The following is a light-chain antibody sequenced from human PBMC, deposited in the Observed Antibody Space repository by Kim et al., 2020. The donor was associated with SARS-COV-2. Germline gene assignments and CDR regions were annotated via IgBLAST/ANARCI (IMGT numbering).Light chain of an antibody. J-gene: IGLJ2*01. Sequence: QSALTQPASVSGSPGQSITIPCTGTSSDVGGYNYVSWYRQHPGEAPKVLIFDVTNRPSGVSIRFSGSKSGNTASLTISGLQAEDEGDYYCSSYTRSSTVIFGGGTQLTVL. CDR1: SSDVGGYNY. V-gene: IGLV2-14*03. CDR2: DVT. CDR3: SSYTRSSTVI.